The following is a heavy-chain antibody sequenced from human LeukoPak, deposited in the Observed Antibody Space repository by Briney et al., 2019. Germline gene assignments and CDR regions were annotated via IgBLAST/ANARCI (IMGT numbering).Heavy chain of an antibody. CDR2: IYPGDSDT. V-gene: IGHV5-51*01. Sequence: RGESLKISCKGSGYTFTSYWIGWVRQMPGKGLEWMGIIYPGDSDTRYSPSYQGQATTPADKSISTAYLQWSSLKAKDTAMYYCARHRGGSSGYSSQVDYWGQGTLVPVSS. D-gene: IGHD3-22*01. CDR3: ARHRGGSSGYSSQVDY. J-gene: IGHJ4*02. CDR1: GYTFTSYW.